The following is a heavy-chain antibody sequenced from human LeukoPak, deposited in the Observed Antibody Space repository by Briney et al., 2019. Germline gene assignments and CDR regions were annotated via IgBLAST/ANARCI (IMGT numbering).Heavy chain of an antibody. CDR3: ARRGWDAFDI. Sequence: ASVKVSCKASGYTFTNFDINWVRQAPGQGLEWMGWMNPVSGNAGSAQKLQGRVTMTTDTSTSTAYMELRSLRSDDTAVYYCARRGWDAFDIWGQGTMVTVSS. CDR1: GYTFTNFD. CDR2: MNPVSGNA. V-gene: IGHV1-8*01. D-gene: IGHD6-19*01. J-gene: IGHJ3*02.